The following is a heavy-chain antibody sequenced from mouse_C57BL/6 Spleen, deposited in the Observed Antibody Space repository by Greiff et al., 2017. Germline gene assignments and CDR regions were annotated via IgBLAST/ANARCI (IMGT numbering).Heavy chain of an antibody. J-gene: IGHJ4*01. CDR1: GYTFTDPT. CDR3: ASQGIYYDSDGDAMDY. V-gene: IGHV1-78*01. Sequence: VKLVESDAELVKPGASVKISCKVSGYTFTDPTINWMKQRPEQGLEWIGYIYPRDGSTKYNEKFKGKATLTADKSSSTAYMQLNSLTSEDSAVYFCASQGIYYDSDGDAMDYWGQGTSVTVSS. CDR2: IYPRDGST. D-gene: IGHD2-4*01.